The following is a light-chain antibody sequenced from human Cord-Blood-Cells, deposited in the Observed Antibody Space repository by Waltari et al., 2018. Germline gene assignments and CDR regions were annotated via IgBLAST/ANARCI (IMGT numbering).Light chain of an antibody. V-gene: IGLV3-1*01. CDR2: QDR. J-gene: IGLJ2*01. CDR3: QAWDSSTGVV. CDR1: KLGDKY. Sequence: SYELTQPPSVSVSPGQTANITCSGDKLGDKYACWYQQKPGQSPVLVIDQDRKRPSGIPERFSGSNSGNTATLTISGTQAMDEADYYCQAWDSSTGVVFGGGTKLTVL.